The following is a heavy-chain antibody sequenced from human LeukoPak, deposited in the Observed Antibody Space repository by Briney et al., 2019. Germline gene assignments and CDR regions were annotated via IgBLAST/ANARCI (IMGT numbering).Heavy chain of an antibody. CDR2: IYSGGST. V-gene: IGHV3-66*01. D-gene: IGHD6-13*01. CDR3: ASEGSSSWSYFQH. J-gene: IGHJ1*01. CDR1: GFTVSSNY. Sequence: SGGSLRLSCAASGFTVSSNYMSWVRQAPGKGLEWVSVIYSGGSTYYADSVKGRFTISRDNAKNTLYLQMNSLRAEDTAVYYCASEGSSSWSYFQHWGQGTLVTVSS.